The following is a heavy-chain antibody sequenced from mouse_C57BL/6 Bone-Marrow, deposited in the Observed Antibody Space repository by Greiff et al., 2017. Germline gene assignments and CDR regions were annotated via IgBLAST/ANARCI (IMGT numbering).Heavy chain of an antibody. V-gene: IGHV1-18*01. CDR1: GYTFTDYN. Sequence: EVQLKESGPELVKPGASVKIPCKASGYTFTDYNMDWVKQSHGKSLEWIGDINPNNGGTIYNQKFKGKATLTVDKSSSTAYMELRSLTSEDTAVYYCARRGITTVVVLYAMDYWGQGTSVTVSS. CDR2: INPNNGGT. J-gene: IGHJ4*01. D-gene: IGHD1-1*01. CDR3: ARRGITTVVVLYAMDY.